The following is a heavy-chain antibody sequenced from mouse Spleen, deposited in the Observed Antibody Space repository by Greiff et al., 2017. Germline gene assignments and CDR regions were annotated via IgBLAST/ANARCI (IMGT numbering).Heavy chain of an antibody. J-gene: IGHJ3*01. V-gene: IGHV1-50*01. CDR2: IDPSDSYT. CDR1: GYTFTSYW. CDR3: AISEGSSDLGFAY. Sequence: LVESGAELVKPGASVKLSCKASGYTFTSYWMQWVKQRPGQGLEWIGEIDPSDSYTNYNQKFKGKATLTVDTSSSTAYMQLSSLTSEDSAVYYCAISEGSSDLGFAYWGQGTLVTVSA. D-gene: IGHD2-10*02.